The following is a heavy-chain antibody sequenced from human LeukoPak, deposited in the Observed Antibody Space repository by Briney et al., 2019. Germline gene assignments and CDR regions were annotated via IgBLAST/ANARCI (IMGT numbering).Heavy chain of an antibody. V-gene: IGHV4-4*02. Sequence: PSETLSLTCDVPGCSISSTNWWSWVRQPPGQGLEWIGEISVTGETNYNPSLNGRFTMSLDKSRNQLSLKLTSVTAADTGIYYCSRESGAFCPFGYWGQGTLVIVPS. J-gene: IGHJ4*02. CDR1: GCSISSTNW. CDR3: SRESGAFCPFGY. CDR2: ISVTGET. D-gene: IGHD1-26*01.